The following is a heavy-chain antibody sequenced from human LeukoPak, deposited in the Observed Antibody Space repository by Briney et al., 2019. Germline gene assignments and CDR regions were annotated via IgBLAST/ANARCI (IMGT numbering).Heavy chain of an antibody. CDR1: GGTFSSYA. J-gene: IGHJ4*02. Sequence: SVKVSCKASGGTFSSYAISWVRQAPGRGLEWMGRIIPILGIANYAQKFQGRVTITADKSTSTAYMELSSLRSEDTAVYYCARADTAMVALDYWGQGTLVTVS. D-gene: IGHD5-18*01. CDR3: ARADTAMVALDY. V-gene: IGHV1-69*04. CDR2: IIPILGIA.